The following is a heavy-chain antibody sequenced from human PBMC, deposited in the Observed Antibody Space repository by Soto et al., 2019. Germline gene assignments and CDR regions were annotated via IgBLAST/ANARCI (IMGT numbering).Heavy chain of an antibody. CDR1: GFTFSDYY. V-gene: IGHV3-11*01. CDR3: ARDWIPYYDFWSGYSSIGY. Sequence: GGSLRLSCAASGFTFSDYYMSWIRQAPGKGLEWVSYISSSGSTIYYADSVKGRFTISRDNAKNSLYLQMNSLRAEDTAVYYCARDWIPYYDFWSGYSSIGYWGQGTLVTVSS. CDR2: ISSSGSTI. D-gene: IGHD3-3*01. J-gene: IGHJ4*02.